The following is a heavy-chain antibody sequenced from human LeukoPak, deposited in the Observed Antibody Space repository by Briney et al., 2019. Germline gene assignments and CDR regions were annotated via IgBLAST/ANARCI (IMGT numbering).Heavy chain of an antibody. CDR3: TRDCMVVAAAAPYYMDV. V-gene: IGHV3-48*04. CDR1: GFTFSSYS. D-gene: IGHD2-2*01. J-gene: IGHJ6*03. Sequence: QPGGSLRLSCAASGFTFSSYSMNWVRQAPGKGLEWVSYISSSSSTIYYADSVKGRFTISRDNAKNSLYLQMNSLRAEDTAVYYCTRDCMVVAAAAPYYMDVWGKGTTVTVSS. CDR2: ISSSSSTI.